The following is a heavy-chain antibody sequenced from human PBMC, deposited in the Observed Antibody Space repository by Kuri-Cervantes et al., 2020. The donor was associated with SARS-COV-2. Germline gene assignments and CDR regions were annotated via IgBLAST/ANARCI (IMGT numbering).Heavy chain of an antibody. V-gene: IGHV3-7*01. J-gene: IGHJ3*01. Sequence: GESLKISCAASGFTFSSYWMSWVRQAPGKGLEWVANIKQDGSEKYYVDSVKGRFTISRDNAKNTLYLEMKSLRAEDTALYICAVNIVGATSDNFDFWGQGTMVTVSS. CDR3: AVNIVGATSDNFDF. D-gene: IGHD1-26*01. CDR1: GFTFSSYW. CDR2: IKQDGSEK.